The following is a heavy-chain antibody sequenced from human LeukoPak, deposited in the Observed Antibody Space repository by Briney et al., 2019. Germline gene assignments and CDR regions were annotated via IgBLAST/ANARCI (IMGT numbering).Heavy chain of an antibody. J-gene: IGHJ4*02. CDR3: ARVVGDCWYFDY. CDR2: IKQDGSEK. CDR1: GGSFSGYY. V-gene: IGHV3-7*01. Sequence: ETLSLTCAVYGGSFSGYYWSWVRQAPGKGLEWVANIKQDGSEKYYVDSVKGRFTISRDNAKNSLYLQMNSLRAEDTAVYYCARVVGDCWYFDYWGQGTLVTASS. D-gene: IGHD2-21*02.